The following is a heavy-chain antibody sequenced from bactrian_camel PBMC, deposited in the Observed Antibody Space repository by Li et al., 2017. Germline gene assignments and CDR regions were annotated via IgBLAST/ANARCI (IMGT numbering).Heavy chain of an antibody. V-gene: IGHV3S53*01. CDR1: GYTYNRYC. D-gene: IGHD5*01. CDR2: LDSDGNT. Sequence: HVQLVESGGGSVQSGGSLTLTCVASGYTYNRYCMGWFRQAPGKEREGVAALDSDGNTRYALSVKGRFTISRDNAKNTVYLQMNSVKPEDTAVYYCVRDLGTTGWYFDNWGQGTQVTVS. J-gene: IGHJ6*01. CDR3: VRDLGTTGWYFDN.